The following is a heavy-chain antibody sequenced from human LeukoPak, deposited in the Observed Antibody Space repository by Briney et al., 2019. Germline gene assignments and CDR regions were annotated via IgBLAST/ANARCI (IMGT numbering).Heavy chain of an antibody. J-gene: IGHJ5*02. CDR3: ARERWSGGWSP. Sequence: ASVKVSCKASGYTFTSYAMHWVRQAPGQRHEWMGWINAGNGNTKYSQKFQGRVTITRDTSASTAYMELSSLRSDDTAVYYCARERWSGGWSPWGQGTLVTVSS. CDR2: INAGNGNT. D-gene: IGHD6-19*01. V-gene: IGHV1-3*01. CDR1: GYTFTSYA.